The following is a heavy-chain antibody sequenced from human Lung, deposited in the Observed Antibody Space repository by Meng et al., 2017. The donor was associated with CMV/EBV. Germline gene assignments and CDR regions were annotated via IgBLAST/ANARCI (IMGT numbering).Heavy chain of an antibody. V-gene: IGHV1-69*05. J-gene: IGHJ6*02. CDR3: ARGRDFWSGSGGMDV. Sequence: SVXVSXKASGGTFSSYAISWVRQAPGQGLEWMEGIIPIFGTANYAQKFQGRVTITTDESTSTAYMELSSLRSEDTAVYYCARGRDFWSGSGGMDVWGQGTTVTVSS. CDR2: IIPIFGTA. CDR1: GGTFSSYA. D-gene: IGHD3-3*01.